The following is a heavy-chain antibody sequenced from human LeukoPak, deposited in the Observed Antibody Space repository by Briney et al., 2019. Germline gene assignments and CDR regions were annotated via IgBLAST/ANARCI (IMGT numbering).Heavy chain of an antibody. CDR1: GYSISSGYY. J-gene: IGHJ4*02. V-gene: IGHV4-38-2*02. CDR2: IYHSGIT. D-gene: IGHD3-22*01. CDR3: ARMMDYYDRAGYPPPAAADY. Sequence: SETLSLTCTVSGYSISSGYYWGWIRQPPGKGLEWIGSIYHSGITYYNPSLKSRVTISVDTSKNQFSLKVSSLTAADTAVYYCARMMDYYDRAGYPPPAAADYWGQGTLVTVSS.